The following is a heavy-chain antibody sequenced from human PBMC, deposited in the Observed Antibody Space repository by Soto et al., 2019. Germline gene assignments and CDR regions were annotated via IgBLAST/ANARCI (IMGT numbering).Heavy chain of an antibody. CDR3: ATPNFSGGSSYPPPLENYYYYGMDV. J-gene: IGHJ6*02. Sequence: EVQLVETGGGLIQPGGSLRLSCAASGFTVSSNYMSWVRQAPGKGLEWVSVIYSGGSTYYADSVKGRFTISRENTKNTLYLQMNILGTEDTAGYYRATPNFSGGSSYPPPLENYYYYGMDVWGQGTTVTVSS. V-gene: IGHV3-53*02. D-gene: IGHD2-15*01. CDR2: IYSGGST. CDR1: GFTVSSNY.